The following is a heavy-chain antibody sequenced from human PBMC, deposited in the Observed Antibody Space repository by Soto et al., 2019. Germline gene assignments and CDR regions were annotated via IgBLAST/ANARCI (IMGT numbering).Heavy chain of an antibody. J-gene: IGHJ5*02. D-gene: IGHD4-17*01. Sequence: QVQLVQSGAEVKQPGASVKVSCKASGYIFTNYDINWVRQATGQGLEYLGWINPNSGNTDYVQKFKGRVTMTRNTSINTAYMELNSLRSEDTAVYYCERGIKYGDYSRSFDPWGQGTMVTVSS. CDR1: GYIFTNYD. V-gene: IGHV1-8*01. CDR3: ERGIKYGDYSRSFDP. CDR2: INPNSGNT.